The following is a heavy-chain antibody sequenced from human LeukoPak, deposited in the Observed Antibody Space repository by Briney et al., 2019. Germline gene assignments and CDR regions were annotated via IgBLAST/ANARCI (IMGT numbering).Heavy chain of an antibody. V-gene: IGHV3-7*01. D-gene: IGHD6-25*01. Sequence: GESLRLSCAASGFTFTTYWMTWVRQAPGKGLEWVANINQDGTEKYYVDSVKGRFTISRDNAKNTLYLQMNSLTAEDTAVYYCARGPPWYFDLWGRGTLVTVSS. CDR2: INQDGTEK. J-gene: IGHJ2*01. CDR3: ARGPPWYFDL. CDR1: GFTFTTYW.